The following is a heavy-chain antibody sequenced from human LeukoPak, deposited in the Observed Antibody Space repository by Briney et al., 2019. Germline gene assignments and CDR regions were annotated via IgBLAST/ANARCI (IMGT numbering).Heavy chain of an antibody. Sequence: PGGSLRLSCAASGFTFSSYAMHWVRQAPGKGLEWVAVISYDGSNKYYADSVKGRFTISRDNSKNTLYLQMNSLRAEDTAVYYCVGGGWYFDYWGQGTLVTVSS. CDR1: GFTFSSYA. CDR3: VGGGWYFDY. J-gene: IGHJ4*02. D-gene: IGHD6-19*01. CDR2: ISYDGSNK. V-gene: IGHV3-30-3*01.